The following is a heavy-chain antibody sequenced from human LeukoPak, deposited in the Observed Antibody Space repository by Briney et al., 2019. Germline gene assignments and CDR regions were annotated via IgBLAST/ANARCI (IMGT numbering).Heavy chain of an antibody. Sequence: SQTLSLTCVISGDSVSSNSAAWNWIRLSPSRGLEWLGRTYCRSKWNNDYAESVKGRITINPDTSKDQFSLQVYSVTPEDTAVYYCARGRGELIDYWGHGTLVTVSP. D-gene: IGHD1-26*01. V-gene: IGHV6-1*01. CDR2: TYCRSKWNN. J-gene: IGHJ4*01. CDR3: ARGRGELIDY. CDR1: GDSVSSNSAA.